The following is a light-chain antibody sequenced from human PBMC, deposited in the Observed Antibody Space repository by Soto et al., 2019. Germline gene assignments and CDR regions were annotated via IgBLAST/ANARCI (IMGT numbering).Light chain of an antibody. J-gene: IGLJ2*01. V-gene: IGLV1-47*01. Sequence: QLVLTQPPSASGTPGQRVTISCSGSSSNIGSNYVYWYQQLPGTAPKLLIYRNNQRPSGVPDRFSGSKSGTSDSLAISGLRSEDEADYYCAAWDDSLSGVVFGGGTKLTVL. CDR3: AAWDDSLSGVV. CDR2: RNN. CDR1: SSNIGSNY.